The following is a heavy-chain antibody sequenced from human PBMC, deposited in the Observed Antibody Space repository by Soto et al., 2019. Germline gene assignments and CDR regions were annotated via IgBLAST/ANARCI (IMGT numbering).Heavy chain of an antibody. CDR3: VQGASTAHQPLDS. J-gene: IGHJ4*02. CDR2: ISGDGNDK. CDR1: GFVFRNFG. V-gene: IGHV3-30*03. D-gene: IGHD1-26*01. Sequence: GGSLRLSCAASGFVFRNFGTHWVRRAPGKGLEWVATISGDGNDKYYPDSMKGRFTISRDNFNNTLYLQLNSLRPEDTAVYHCVQGASTAHQPLDSWGQGVLVTVSS.